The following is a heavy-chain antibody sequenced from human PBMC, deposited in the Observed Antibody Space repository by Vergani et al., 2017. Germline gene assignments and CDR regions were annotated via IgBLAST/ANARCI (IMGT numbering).Heavy chain of an antibody. D-gene: IGHD6-13*01. CDR1: GGSISSGGYY. CDR2: IYYSGST. Sequence: QVQLQESGPGLVKPSQTLSLTCTVSGGSISSGGYYWGWIRQPPGKGLEWIGSIYYSGSTYYNPSLKSRVTISGDTSKNQFSLKLSSVTAADTAVYYCASDSSSWPEYFQHWGQGTLVTVSS. V-gene: IGHV4-39*01. CDR3: ASDSSSWPEYFQH. J-gene: IGHJ1*01.